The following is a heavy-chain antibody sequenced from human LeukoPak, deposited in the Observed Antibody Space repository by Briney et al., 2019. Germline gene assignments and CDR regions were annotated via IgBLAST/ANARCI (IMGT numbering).Heavy chain of an antibody. V-gene: IGHV1-69*06. CDR3: ASRGSSTEDY. CDR1: GGTFSSYA. J-gene: IGHJ4*02. Sequence: SVKVSCKASGGTFSSYAISWVRQAPRQGLAWMGGIIPIFGTANYAQKLQGTVTITADKSTSTAYMELSSLRSEDTAVYYCASRGSSTEDYWGQGTLVTVSS. D-gene: IGHD3-10*01. CDR2: IIPIFGTA.